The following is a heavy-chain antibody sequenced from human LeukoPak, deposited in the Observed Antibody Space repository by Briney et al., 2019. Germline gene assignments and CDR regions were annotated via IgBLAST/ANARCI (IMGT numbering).Heavy chain of an antibody. CDR1: GGSISSYY. J-gene: IGHJ6*03. V-gene: IGHV4-59*12. Sequence: SETLSLTCTVSGGSISSYYWSWIRQPPGKGLEWIGYIYYSGSTNYNPSLKSRVTISVDTSKNQFSLKLSSVTAADTAVYYCAREITAPNGYDFWSGYYPYYYYYYMDVWGKGTTVTVSS. CDR3: AREITAPNGYDFWSGYYPYYYYYYMDV. D-gene: IGHD3-3*01. CDR2: IYYSGST.